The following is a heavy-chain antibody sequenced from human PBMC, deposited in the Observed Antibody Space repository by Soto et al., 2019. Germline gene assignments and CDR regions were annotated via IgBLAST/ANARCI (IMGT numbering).Heavy chain of an antibody. J-gene: IGHJ1*01. V-gene: IGHV4-30-2*01. CDR1: GCSISSGGYS. D-gene: IGHD2-8*01. CDR2: IYHSGST. Sequence: QVQLQESGSGLVKPSQTLSLTCAVSGCSISSGGYSWVWIRQQPGKGLPWIGYIYHSGSTYYNSSLAGRVTISMDTSKNQFALKRNSVTAADTAVYYCARAQDANSDWGNGHMDTDSS. CDR3: ARAQDANSD.